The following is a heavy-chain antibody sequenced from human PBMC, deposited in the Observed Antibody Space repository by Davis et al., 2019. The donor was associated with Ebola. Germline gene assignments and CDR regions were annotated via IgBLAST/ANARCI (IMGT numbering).Heavy chain of an antibody. D-gene: IGHD2-15*01. Sequence: ASVKVSCKASGYAFSNYGLNWVRQAPGQGLEWVGWISGHSGHTNYAQKLQGRVTMTRDTSTSTAYMELRTLDSDDTAVYYCAREPQPLGGSCYSLGCYFDFWGQGTLVTVSS. CDR2: ISGHSGHT. V-gene: IGHV1-18*01. CDR1: GYAFSNYG. J-gene: IGHJ4*02. CDR3: AREPQPLGGSCYSLGCYFDF.